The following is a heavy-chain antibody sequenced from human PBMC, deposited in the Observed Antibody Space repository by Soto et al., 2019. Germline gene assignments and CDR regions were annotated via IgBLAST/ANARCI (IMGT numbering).Heavy chain of an antibody. D-gene: IGHD3-3*01. J-gene: IGHJ5*02. V-gene: IGHV1-18*01. CDR2: ITPNNGYT. CDR1: GYSXXTYA. Sequence: QLQLMQSGGEAKNPGASVKVSCEASGYSXXTYAISWLRQAPGQGLEWMGLITPNNGYTNYAQKFQGRLILTTDIPSSTAYMELTSLRYDDTAMYYCATSYDSGFDPWGQGTLVSVS. CDR3: ATSYDSGFDP.